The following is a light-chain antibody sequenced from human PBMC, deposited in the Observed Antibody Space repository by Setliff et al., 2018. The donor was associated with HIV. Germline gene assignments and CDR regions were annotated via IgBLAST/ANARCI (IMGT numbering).Light chain of an antibody. V-gene: IGLV2-14*01. J-gene: IGLJ1*01. CDR1: SSDVGGYNY. CDR2: EVS. Sequence: QSVLTQPASVSGSPGQSITISCTGTSSDVGGYNYVSWYQQHPGKAPKLIIYEVSNRPSGISNRFSGSKSGNTASLTISGLQPEDEADYYCSSYAVTNTLPFGTGTKVTVL. CDR3: SSYAVTNTLP.